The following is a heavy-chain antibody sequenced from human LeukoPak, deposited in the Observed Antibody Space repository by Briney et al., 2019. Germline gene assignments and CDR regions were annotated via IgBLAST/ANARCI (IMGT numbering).Heavy chain of an antibody. J-gene: IGHJ6*03. CDR1: GGTFSTYA. Sequence: ASVKVSCKASGGTFSTYAMTWVRQAPGQGLEWMGGIIPIFGTANYAQKFQDRVTITTDAYASTVYMELTSLRSEDTAVYYCARTPQHSYYYYNMDVWGKGTTVTVAS. V-gene: IGHV1-69*05. CDR2: IIPIFGTA. D-gene: IGHD5-18*01. CDR3: ARTPQHSYYYYNMDV.